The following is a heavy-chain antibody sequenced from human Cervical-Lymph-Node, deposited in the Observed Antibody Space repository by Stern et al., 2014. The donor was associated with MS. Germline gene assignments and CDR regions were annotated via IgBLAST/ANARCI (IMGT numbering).Heavy chain of an antibody. D-gene: IGHD6-19*01. CDR3: ARDDSVTGCDY. CDR2: INPNSGGA. J-gene: IGHJ4*02. V-gene: IGHV1-2*06. Sequence: QVQLMQSGAEVKKPGASVKVSCKASGDTFTDYYMHWVRQAPGQGLEWVGRINPNSGGANYGQKFQGRVTMTVDTSISTAYMELIRLTSDDTAVYFCARDDSVTGCDYWGQGTLVTVSS. CDR1: GDTFTDYY.